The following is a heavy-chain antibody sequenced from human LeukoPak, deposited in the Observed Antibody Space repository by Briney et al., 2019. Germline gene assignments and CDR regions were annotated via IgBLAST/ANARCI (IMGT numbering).Heavy chain of an antibody. D-gene: IGHD2-15*01. CDR2: ISPGDSHT. CDR3: ARLPGYCTGGSCYFDY. CDR1: GYSFTTYS. Sequence: GESLKTSCKGSGYSFTTYSIAWVRQMPGRGLEWMGIISPGDSHTRYSPSFQGQVTISADKSISTTYLQWSSLKASDTAMYYCARLPGYCTGGSCYFDYWGQGTLVTVSS. J-gene: IGHJ4*02. V-gene: IGHV5-51*01.